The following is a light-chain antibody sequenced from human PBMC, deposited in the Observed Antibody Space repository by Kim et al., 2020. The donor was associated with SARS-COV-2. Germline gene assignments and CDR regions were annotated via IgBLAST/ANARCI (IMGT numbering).Light chain of an antibody. CDR2: NAY. Sequence: SPGERATLSCGASQTVTSNYLAWYQQKPGLAPRLLISNAYTRARGIPDRFSGSGSGTDLTLTIIRLEPEDFAVYYCQQYAGSPITFGQGTRLEIK. V-gene: IGKV3D-20*01. CDR1: QTVTSNY. J-gene: IGKJ5*01. CDR3: QQYAGSPIT.